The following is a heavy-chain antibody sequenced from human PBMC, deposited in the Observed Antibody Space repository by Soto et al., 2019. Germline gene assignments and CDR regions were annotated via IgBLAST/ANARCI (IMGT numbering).Heavy chain of an antibody. D-gene: IGHD3-10*01. CDR3: ARDSGYGSRASVNHYLDY. CDR1: GGTFSSYA. Sequence: SVKVSCKASGGTFSSYAISWVRQAPGQGLGWMGGIIPIFGTANYAQKFQGRVTITADESTSTAYMELSSLRAEDTAVYYCARDSGYGSRASVNHYLDYWGQGTLVTVSS. V-gene: IGHV1-69*13. J-gene: IGHJ4*01. CDR2: IIPIFGTA.